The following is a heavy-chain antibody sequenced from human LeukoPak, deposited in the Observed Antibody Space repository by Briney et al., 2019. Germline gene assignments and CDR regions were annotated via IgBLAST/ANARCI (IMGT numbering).Heavy chain of an antibody. J-gene: IGHJ4*02. Sequence: SETLSLTCTVSGGSISSYYWCWIRQPAGKGLEWIGRIYTSGSTNYNPSLKSRVTMSVDTSKNQFSLKLSSVTAADTAVYYCARDQGVVVPAAMAHWGQGTLVTVSS. CDR3: ARDQGVVVPAAMAH. D-gene: IGHD2-2*01. CDR1: GGSISSYY. CDR2: IYTSGST. V-gene: IGHV4-4*07.